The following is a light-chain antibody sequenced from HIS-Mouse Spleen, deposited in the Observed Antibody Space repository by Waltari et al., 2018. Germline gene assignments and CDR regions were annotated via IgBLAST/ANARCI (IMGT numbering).Light chain of an antibody. Sequence: SYVLTQPPSVSVAPGQTARITCGGHNIGSKSVTWYQQKPGQAPVLVVYDDSDRPSGIPERFSGSNSGNTATLTISRVEAGDEADYYCQVWDSSSDHVVFGGGTKLTVL. CDR3: QVWDSSSDHVV. CDR2: DDS. V-gene: IGLV3-21*02. J-gene: IGLJ2*01. CDR1: NIGSKS.